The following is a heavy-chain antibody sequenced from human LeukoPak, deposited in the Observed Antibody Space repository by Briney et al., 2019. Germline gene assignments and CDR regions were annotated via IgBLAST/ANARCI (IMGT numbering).Heavy chain of an antibody. V-gene: IGHV3-74*01. CDR2: TNSDGSST. D-gene: IGHD3-16*01. Sequence: GGSLRLSCAASGFTFRSYWMHWVRQAPGKGLVWVSRTNSDGSSTSYADSVKGRFTISRDNSKNTLYLQMNSLRADDTAIYYCARNQQLGGHSYYYYGMDVWGQGTTVTVSS. J-gene: IGHJ6*02. CDR1: GFTFRSYW. CDR3: ARNQQLGGHSYYYYGMDV.